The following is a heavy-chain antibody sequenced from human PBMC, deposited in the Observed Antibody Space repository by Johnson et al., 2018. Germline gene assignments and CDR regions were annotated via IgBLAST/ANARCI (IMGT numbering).Heavy chain of an antibody. D-gene: IGHD1-1*01. CDR2: FNPDTGGR. CDR1: GYTFTDYY. Sequence: QVQLVQSGAEVENPGASVKVSCKASGYTFTDYYIHWVRQAPGQGLEWVGWFNPDTGGRIYAQKFEDRVIMTRDTSTNTAYMELTSLISDDTAVYYCAREVEKSIRGTARALDAWGRGTLVIVSS. CDR3: AREVEKSIRGTARALDA. V-gene: IGHV1-2*02. J-gene: IGHJ5*02.